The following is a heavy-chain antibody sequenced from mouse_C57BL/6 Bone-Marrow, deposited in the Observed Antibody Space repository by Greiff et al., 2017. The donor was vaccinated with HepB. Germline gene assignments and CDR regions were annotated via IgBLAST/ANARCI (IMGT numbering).Heavy chain of an antibody. CDR2: INYDGSST. J-gene: IGHJ1*03. CDR3: ARDSHITTVVYWYFDV. V-gene: IGHV5-16*01. Sequence: EVKVVESEGGLVQPGSSMKLSCTASGFTFSDYYMAWVRQVPEKGLEWVANINYDGSSTYYLDSLKSRFIISRDNAKNILYLQMSSLKSEDTATYYCARDSHITTVVYWYFDVWGTGTTVTVSS. D-gene: IGHD1-1*01. CDR1: GFTFSDYY.